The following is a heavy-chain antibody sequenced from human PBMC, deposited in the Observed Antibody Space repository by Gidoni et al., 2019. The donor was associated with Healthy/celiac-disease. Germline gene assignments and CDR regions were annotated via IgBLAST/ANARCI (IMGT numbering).Heavy chain of an antibody. D-gene: IGHD6-13*01. CDR3: ARGLGGQQLVLYYYYYGMDV. V-gene: IGHV3-30-3*01. Sequence: QVPLVESGGGVVQPGRSLRLSCPSYVFPFSSYAMHWVRQAPGKGLEWVAVISYDGSNKYYADSVKGRFTISRDNSKNTLYLQMNSLRAEDTAVYYCARGLGGQQLVLYYYYYGMDVWGQGTTVTVSS. CDR1: VFPFSSYA. J-gene: IGHJ6*02. CDR2: ISYDGSNK.